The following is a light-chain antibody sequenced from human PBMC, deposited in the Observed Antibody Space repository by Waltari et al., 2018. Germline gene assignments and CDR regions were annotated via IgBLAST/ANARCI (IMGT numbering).Light chain of an antibody. CDR3: SSYMPSSGPYV. J-gene: IGLJ1*01. Sequence: QSALTQPASVSGSPGQSITISCTGTSRDVGAYTSVSWYQQYPGKPPKLIIYEVTSRPSGVSYRFSGSKSGNTASLTISGLQAEDEADYYCSSYMPSSGPYVFGGGTRVTVL. V-gene: IGLV2-14*01. CDR2: EVT. CDR1: SRDVGAYTS.